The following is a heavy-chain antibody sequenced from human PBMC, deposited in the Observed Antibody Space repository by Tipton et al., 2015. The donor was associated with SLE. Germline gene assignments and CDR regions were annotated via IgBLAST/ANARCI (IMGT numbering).Heavy chain of an antibody. CDR3: ARVRRYYDFWSGPKAFDI. CDR2: IYYSGST. CDR1: GFTFSSHS. Sequence: LRLSCAASGFTFSSHSMNWVRQAPGKGLEWIGYIYYSGSTYYNPSLKSRVTISVDTSKNQFSLKLSSVTAADTAVYYCARVRRYYDFWSGPKAFDIWGQGTMVTVSS. V-gene: IGHV4-31*02. J-gene: IGHJ3*02. D-gene: IGHD3-3*01.